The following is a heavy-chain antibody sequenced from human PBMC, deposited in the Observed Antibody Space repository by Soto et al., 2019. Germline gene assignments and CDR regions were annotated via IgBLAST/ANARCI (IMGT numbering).Heavy chain of an antibody. CDR3: ARDPVYTVPIGFDF. CDR2: IDTSGTTI. Sequence: EVQLVESGGGLVQPGGSLRLSCAASGFTFSTYTMDWVRQAPGKGLEWLAYIDTSGTTIYYADSVKGRFTISRDNAKNSLYLQMNRLRAEDTAVYYCARDPVYTVPIGFDFWGQGTLVTVSA. CDR1: GFTFSTYT. J-gene: IGHJ4*02. V-gene: IGHV3-48*01. D-gene: IGHD3-16*01.